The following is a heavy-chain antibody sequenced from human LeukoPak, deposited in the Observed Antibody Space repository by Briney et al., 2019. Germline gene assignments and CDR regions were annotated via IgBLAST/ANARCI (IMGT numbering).Heavy chain of an antibody. CDR3: ARDLSEKYCIDY. D-gene: IGHD2-8*02. J-gene: IGHJ4*02. CDR2: ISYDGRIK. V-gene: IGHV3-30-3*01. Sequence: GRSLRLSCAASGFTFSSYAIHWVRQAPGKGLEWVSFISYDGRIKYYADSVKGRLTISRDNSKNTLSLQMNSLRAEDTAIYYCARDLSEKYCIDYWGQGPLVTVSS. CDR1: GFTFSSYA.